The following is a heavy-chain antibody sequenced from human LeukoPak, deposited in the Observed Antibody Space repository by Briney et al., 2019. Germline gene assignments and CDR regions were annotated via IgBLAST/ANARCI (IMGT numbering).Heavy chain of an antibody. V-gene: IGHV4-59*01. Sequence: SETLSFTCTVSGGSISSYYWSWIRQPPGKGLEWIGYIYYSGSTNYNPSLKSRVTISVDTSKNQFSLKLSSVTAADTAVYYCARVKGYGSGRGMDYYYYGMDVWGQGTTVTVSS. CDR3: ARVKGYGSGRGMDYYYYGMDV. CDR1: GGSISSYY. CDR2: IYYSGST. J-gene: IGHJ6*02. D-gene: IGHD3-10*01.